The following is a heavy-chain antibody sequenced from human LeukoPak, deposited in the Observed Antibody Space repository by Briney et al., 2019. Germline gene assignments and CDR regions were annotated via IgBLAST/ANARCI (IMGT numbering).Heavy chain of an antibody. V-gene: IGHV1-69-2*01. CDR1: GYTFTDYY. Sequence: ASVKVSCKVSGYTFTDYYMHWVQQAPGKGLEWMGLVDPEDGETIYAEEFQGRVTITADTSTDTAYMELSSLRSEDTAVYYCATDIVVVPAAIEAFDIWGQGTMVTVSS. J-gene: IGHJ3*02. CDR2: VDPEDGET. D-gene: IGHD2-2*01. CDR3: ATDIVVVPAAIEAFDI.